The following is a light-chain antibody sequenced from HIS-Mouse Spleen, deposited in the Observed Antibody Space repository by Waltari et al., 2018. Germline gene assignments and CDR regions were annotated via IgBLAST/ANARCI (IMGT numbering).Light chain of an antibody. V-gene: IGLV2-23*01. Sequence: QSALTQPASVSGSPGQSITISCTGTTSDFGTYNLGSWYQQHPGKAPKLMIYECSKRPSGVSNRFSGSKSGNTASLTISGLQAEDEADYYCCSYAGSSTWVFGGGTKLTVL. CDR1: TSDFGTYNL. J-gene: IGLJ3*02. CDR3: CSYAGSSTWV. CDR2: ECS.